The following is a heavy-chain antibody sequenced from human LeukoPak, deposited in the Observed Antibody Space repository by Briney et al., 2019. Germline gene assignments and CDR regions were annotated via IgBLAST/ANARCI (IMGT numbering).Heavy chain of an antibody. J-gene: IGHJ4*02. V-gene: IGHV4-61*01. D-gene: IGHD3-16*02. CDR1: GGSVSSGSYY. CDR2: IYYSGST. Sequence: SETLSLTRTVSGGSVSSGSYYWSWIRQPPGKGLEWIGYIYYSGSTNYNPSLKSRVTISVDTSKNQFSLKLSSVTAADTAVYYCARDNGDDYVWGSYRTNRAYYFDYWGQGTLVTVSS. CDR3: ARDNGDDYVWGSYRTNRAYYFDY.